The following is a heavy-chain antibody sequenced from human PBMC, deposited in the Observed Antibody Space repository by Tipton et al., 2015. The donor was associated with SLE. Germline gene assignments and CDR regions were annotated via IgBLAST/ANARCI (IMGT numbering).Heavy chain of an antibody. CDR3: ARDNGPYASSWY. Sequence: QSGPEVKKPGASLKVSCKASGYTFPNYGIRWVRQAPGQGLEWMGWINPYTGNTDYAQKFQDRVTLTTDTSSSTAYMELKSLISDDSGIYYCARDNGPYASSWYWGQGTLVIVSS. V-gene: IGHV1-18*01. CDR2: INPYTGNT. CDR1: GYTFPNYG. D-gene: IGHD6-13*01. J-gene: IGHJ4*02.